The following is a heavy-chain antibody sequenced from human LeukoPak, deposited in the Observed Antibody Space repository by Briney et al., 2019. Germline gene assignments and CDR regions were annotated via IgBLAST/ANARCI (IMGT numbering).Heavy chain of an antibody. D-gene: IGHD3-9*01. V-gene: IGHV4-59*01. J-gene: IGHJ3*02. CDR3: ARRYFDWLDAFGI. CDR1: GGSISSYY. CDR2: IYYSGST. Sequence: SETLSLTCTVSGGSISSYYWSWIRQPPGKGLEWIGYIYYSGSTNYNPSLKSRVTISVDTSKNQFSLKLSSVTAADTAVYYCARRYFDWLDAFGIWGQGTMVTVSS.